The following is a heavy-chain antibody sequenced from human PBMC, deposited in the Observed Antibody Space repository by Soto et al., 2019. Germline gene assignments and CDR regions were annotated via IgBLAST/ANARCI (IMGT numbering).Heavy chain of an antibody. V-gene: IGHV4-4*02. CDR3: ASGSMVRGVSLGY. CDR1: GGAISSSGC. CDR2: IYQSGST. Sequence: SETLSLTCAFSGGAISSSGCWSWFRQPPGKGLEWIGEIYQSGSTNYNPSLKSRVTISVDKSKNQFSLKLSSVTAADTAVYYCASGSMVRGVSLGYWGQGTLVTVSS. J-gene: IGHJ4*02. D-gene: IGHD3-10*01.